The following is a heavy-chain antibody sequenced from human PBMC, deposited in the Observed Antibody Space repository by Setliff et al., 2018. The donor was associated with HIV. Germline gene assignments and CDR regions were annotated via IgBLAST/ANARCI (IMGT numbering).Heavy chain of an antibody. J-gene: IGHJ4*02. CDR3: ARHSPSDY. CDR1: GGSISSSSYY. Sequence: PSETLSLTCTVSGGSISSSSYYWGWIRQPPGKGLEWIGNIYHSGSTYYNPSLKSRVTISVDTSKNQFSLKLSSVTAADTAVYYCARHSPSDYWGQGTLVTVSS. V-gene: IGHV4-39*01. CDR2: IYHSGST.